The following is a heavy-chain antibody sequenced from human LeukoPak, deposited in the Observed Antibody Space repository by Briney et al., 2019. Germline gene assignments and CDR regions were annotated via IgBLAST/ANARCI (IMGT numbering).Heavy chain of an antibody. V-gene: IGHV3-21*04. CDR3: ARGSGYSYGSAFDY. CDR1: GFTFSSYS. CDR2: ISSSSSYI. D-gene: IGHD5-18*01. Sequence: GGSLRLSCAASGFTFSSYSMNWVRQAPGKGLEWVSSISSSSSYIYYADSVKGRFTISRDNAKNSLYLQMNSLRAEDTALYYCARGSGYSYGSAFDYWGQGTLVTVSS. J-gene: IGHJ4*02.